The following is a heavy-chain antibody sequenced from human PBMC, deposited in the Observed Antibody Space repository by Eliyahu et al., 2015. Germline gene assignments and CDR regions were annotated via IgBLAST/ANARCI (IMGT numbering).Heavy chain of an antibody. J-gene: IGHJ3*02. CDR1: XGSISSGDYY. Sequence: QVQLQESGPGLVKPSXTLSLTCTVXXGSISSGDYYWSWXRQPPGKGLEWIGYIYYSXSTYYNPSLKSRVTISVDTSKNQFSLKLSSVTAADTAVYYCARDPFIAAGYAFDIWGQGTMVTVSS. V-gene: IGHV4-30-4*01. D-gene: IGHD6-13*01. CDR3: ARDPFIAAGYAFDI. CDR2: IYYSXST.